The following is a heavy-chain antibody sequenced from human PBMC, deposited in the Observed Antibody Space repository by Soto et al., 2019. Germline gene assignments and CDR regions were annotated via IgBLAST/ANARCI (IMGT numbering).Heavy chain of an antibody. D-gene: IGHD3-3*01. CDR2: INHSGST. V-gene: IGHV4-34*01. CDR3: ARRIGSGSILPQFIQVKYYYYGMDV. J-gene: IGHJ6*02. CDR1: GGSFSGYY. Sequence: KASETLSLTCAVYGGSFSGYYWSWIRQPPGKGLEWIGEINHSGSTNYNPSLKSRVTISVDTSKNQFSLKLSSVTAADTAVYYCARRIGSGSILPQFIQVKYYYYGMDVWGQGTTVTV.